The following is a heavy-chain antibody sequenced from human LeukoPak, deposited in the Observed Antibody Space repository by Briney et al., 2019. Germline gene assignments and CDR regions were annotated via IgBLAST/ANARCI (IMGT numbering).Heavy chain of an antibody. CDR2: ISSSSYI. CDR1: GFTFSSYS. J-gene: IGHJ4*02. V-gene: IGHV3-21*01. D-gene: IGHD5-12*01. Sequence: GGSLRLSCAASGFTFSSYSMNWVRQAPGKGLEWVSSISSSSYIYYADSVKGRFTISRDNAKNSLYLQMNSLRAEDTAVYYCARGPDSGYDWLFDYWGQGTLVTLSS. CDR3: ARGPDSGYDWLFDY.